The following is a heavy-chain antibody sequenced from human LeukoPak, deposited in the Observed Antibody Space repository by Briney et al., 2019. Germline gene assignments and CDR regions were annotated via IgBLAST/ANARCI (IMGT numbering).Heavy chain of an antibody. CDR2: ISSSASSI. CDR1: GFTFSTYE. Sequence: AGSLRLSCAASGFTFSTYEMNWVRQAPGKGLEWVSYISSSASSIYYADSVKGRFTISRDNAKNSLYLQMNSLRAEDTAVYYCARWDYWGQGTLVTVPS. CDR3: ARWDY. V-gene: IGHV3-48*03. J-gene: IGHJ4*02.